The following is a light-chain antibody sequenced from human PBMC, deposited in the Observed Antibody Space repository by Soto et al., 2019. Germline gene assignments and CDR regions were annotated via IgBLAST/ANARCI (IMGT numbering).Light chain of an antibody. Sequence: EIELTQSPGTLSLSPGERATLSCRASQSVTKSLAWYHQKPVQAPRLLIYGSSSRPTGIPDRFSGSGSGTDFTLTNSRLEPEDLAVYYCPPYGSSGKFGQGTKVDIK. J-gene: IGKJ1*01. CDR2: GSS. CDR1: QSVTKS. CDR3: PPYGSSGK. V-gene: IGKV3-20*01.